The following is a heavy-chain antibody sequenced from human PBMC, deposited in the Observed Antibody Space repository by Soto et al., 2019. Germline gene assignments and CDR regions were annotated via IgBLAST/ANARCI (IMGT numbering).Heavy chain of an antibody. CDR3: ARDPGNDEASDC. D-gene: IGHD1-1*01. CDR1: GFTFSSYG. V-gene: IGHV3-33*01. J-gene: IGHJ4*02. CDR2: IWHDGKNT. Sequence: QVQVVEYGGGVVQPGRSLRLSCAGSGFTFSSYGMHWVRQAPGKGLEWLAVIWHDGKNTYYADSVTGRFTISRDNSINTMYLHMNSLRAEDTAVYYCARDPGNDEASDCWGQGTLVTVSS.